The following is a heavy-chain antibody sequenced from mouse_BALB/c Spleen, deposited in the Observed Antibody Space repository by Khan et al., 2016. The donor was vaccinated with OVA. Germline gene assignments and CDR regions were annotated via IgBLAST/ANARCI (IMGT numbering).Heavy chain of an antibody. J-gene: IGHJ3*01. Sequence: QVQLQQPGAELVKPGASVRLSCKASGYTFTSYYLYWVKQRPGQGLEWIGDIHPSSGGTNFNEKFKSKATLTVDKSSNTAYIQLNSLTSEDSAVYYCTRSGYGSFAYWGQGTLVTVSA. V-gene: IGHV1-64*01. CDR2: IHPSSGGT. CDR1: GYTFTSYY. CDR3: TRSGYGSFAY. D-gene: IGHD2-2*01.